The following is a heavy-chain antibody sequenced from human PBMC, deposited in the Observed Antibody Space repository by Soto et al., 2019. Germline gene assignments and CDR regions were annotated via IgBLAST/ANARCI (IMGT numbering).Heavy chain of an antibody. J-gene: IGHJ6*02. CDR3: VKVAALTSGYYHAMDV. Sequence: QVQLVQSGAEVRKPGASVRVSCKASGYSFTGHDVNWVRQASGQGLEWMGWMNPQSGGTGYAQKFQGIVTMSMDTAINTAYMALSGLTSQDAAVYYCVKVAALTSGYYHAMDVWGQGTKVTVS. D-gene: IGHD4-17*01. V-gene: IGHV1-8*01. CDR1: GYSFTGHD. CDR2: MNPQSGGT.